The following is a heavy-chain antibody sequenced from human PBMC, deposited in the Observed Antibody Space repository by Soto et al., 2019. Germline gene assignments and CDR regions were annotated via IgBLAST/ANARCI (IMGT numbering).Heavy chain of an antibody. CDR2: IKQDGSEK. CDR3: ARGKYYDILTGHYTLFDY. Sequence: GGSLRLSCAASGFTFSSYWMSWVRQAPGKGLEWVANIKQDGSEKYYVDSVKGRFTISRDNAKNSLYLQMNSLRAEDTAVYYCARGKYYDILTGHYTLFDYWGQGTLVTVSS. CDR1: GFTFSSYW. D-gene: IGHD3-9*01. J-gene: IGHJ4*02. V-gene: IGHV3-7*03.